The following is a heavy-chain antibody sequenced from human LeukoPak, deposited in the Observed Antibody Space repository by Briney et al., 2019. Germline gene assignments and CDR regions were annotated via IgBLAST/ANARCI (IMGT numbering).Heavy chain of an antibody. D-gene: IGHD3-22*01. V-gene: IGHV1-69*13. CDR1: GYTFTSYG. CDR2: IIPIFGTA. CDR3: ARDHGGSGSLGVAFDI. J-gene: IGHJ3*02. Sequence: SVKVSFTASGYTFTSYGISWVRQAPGQGLEWMGGIIPIFGTANYAQKFQGRVTITADESTSTAYMELSSLRSEDTAVYYCARDHGGSGSLGVAFDIWGQGTMVTVSS.